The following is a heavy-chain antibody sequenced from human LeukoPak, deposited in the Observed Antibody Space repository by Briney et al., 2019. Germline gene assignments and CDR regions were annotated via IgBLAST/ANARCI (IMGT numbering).Heavy chain of an antibody. CDR1: GGSISSGDYY. J-gene: IGHJ6*03. V-gene: IGHV4-30-4*01. D-gene: IGHD2-15*01. CDR2: IYYSGST. Sequence: SETLSLTCTVSGGSISSGDYYWSWIRQPPGKGLEWIGYIYYSGSTYYNPSLKSRVTISVDTSRNQFSLKLSSVTAADTAVYYCARHYRDIVYDYYMDVWGKGTTVTVSS. CDR3: ARHYRDIVYDYYMDV.